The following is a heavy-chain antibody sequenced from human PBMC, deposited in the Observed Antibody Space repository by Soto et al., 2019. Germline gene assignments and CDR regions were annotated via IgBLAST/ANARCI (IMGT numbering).Heavy chain of an antibody. Sequence: PGGSLRLSCAASGFTFISYAMTWVRQAPGKGLEWVSTIGDSGIRTYSADSVKGRFTISRDNSKNTLYLQMNSLRAEDTAVYFCAKDPPGISVAGTPNYFDYWGQGTLVTVSS. V-gene: IGHV3-23*01. CDR1: GFTFISYA. CDR2: IGDSGIRT. D-gene: IGHD6-19*01. CDR3: AKDPPGISVAGTPNYFDY. J-gene: IGHJ4*02.